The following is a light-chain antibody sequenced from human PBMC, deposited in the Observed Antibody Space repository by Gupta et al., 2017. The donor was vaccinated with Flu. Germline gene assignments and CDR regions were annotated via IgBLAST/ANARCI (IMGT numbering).Light chain of an antibody. V-gene: IGKV1-5*03. Sequence: DIQMTQSPSTLSAAVGERVTITCRASQSVNSWVAWYQQKPGKVPQLLIYKASKLPSGVPSRFSGTGAGTEFTLSIVSLQPDDFATYYCQQYNTSSRTFGQGTKVDIK. CDR1: QSVNSW. CDR3: QQYNTSSRT. J-gene: IGKJ1*01. CDR2: KAS.